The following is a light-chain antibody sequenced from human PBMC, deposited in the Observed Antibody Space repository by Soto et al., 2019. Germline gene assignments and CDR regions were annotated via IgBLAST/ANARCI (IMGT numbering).Light chain of an antibody. J-gene: IGKJ2*01. CDR1: QTISTY. Sequence: DIQMTQSPSSLSAAVGDRVTITCRASQTISTYLNWYQQKPGKAPRLLIYDASGLLSGVPSRFSGSGSGTDFTLTIASLQPEDFSTYYCQQSDSPPYTFGQGTKVEI. CDR3: QQSDSPPYT. CDR2: DAS. V-gene: IGKV1-39*01.